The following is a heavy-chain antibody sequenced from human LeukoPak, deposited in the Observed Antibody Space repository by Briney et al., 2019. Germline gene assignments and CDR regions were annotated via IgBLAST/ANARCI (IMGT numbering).Heavy chain of an antibody. Sequence: SQTLSLTCVISGDSVSSNSAVWNWLRQSPSRGLEWLGRTYYRSRWYNDYAPSVKSRITINADASKNQYSLQLNSVTPEDTAVYYCARAGHGSGSYASRWALVYWGQGALVTASS. CDR2: TYYRSRWYN. J-gene: IGHJ4*02. CDR3: ARAGHGSGSYASRWALVY. D-gene: IGHD3-10*01. CDR1: GDSVSSNSAV. V-gene: IGHV6-1*01.